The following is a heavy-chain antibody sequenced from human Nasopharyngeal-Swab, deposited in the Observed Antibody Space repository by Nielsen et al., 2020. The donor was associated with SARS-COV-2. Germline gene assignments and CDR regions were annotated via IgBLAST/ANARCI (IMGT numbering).Heavy chain of an antibody. Sequence: WSRQRPGKGLEWIGEIKQRGSTNYSPSRKRRFTISGDTSKNQVALKLSSVTAADTAVYYCARGPRVADYYYYYMDVWGKGTTVTVSS. CDR2: IKQRGST. CDR3: ARGPRVADYYYYYMDV. D-gene: IGHD2-15*01. J-gene: IGHJ6*03. V-gene: IGHV4-34*01.